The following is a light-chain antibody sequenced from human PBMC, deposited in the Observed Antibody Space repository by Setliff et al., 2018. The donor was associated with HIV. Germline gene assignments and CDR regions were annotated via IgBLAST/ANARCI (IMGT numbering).Light chain of an antibody. CDR2: DVT. J-gene: IGLJ1*01. Sequence: ALTQPASVSGSPGQSITISCTGTSSDVGGYDLVSWYQQHPGQAPKLLIYDVTPRPSGVSRRFSGSKSDNAASLTISGLQAEDEADYYCNSYSTSSTPLYVFGTGTKVTVL. V-gene: IGLV2-14*03. CDR1: SSDVGGYDL. CDR3: NSYSTSSTPLYV.